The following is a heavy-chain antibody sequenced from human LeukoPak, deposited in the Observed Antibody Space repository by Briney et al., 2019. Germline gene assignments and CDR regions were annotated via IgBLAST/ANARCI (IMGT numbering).Heavy chain of an antibody. D-gene: IGHD3-10*01. Sequence: GGSLRLSCAASGFTFSDYYMSWIRQAPVKGLEWVSYISSSGSTIYYANSVKGRFTISRDNAKNSLYLQMNSLRAEDTAVYYCARGNSGVIISQFDYWGQGTLVTVSS. CDR1: GFTFSDYY. CDR3: ARGNSGVIISQFDY. CDR2: ISSSGSTI. J-gene: IGHJ4*02. V-gene: IGHV3-11*01.